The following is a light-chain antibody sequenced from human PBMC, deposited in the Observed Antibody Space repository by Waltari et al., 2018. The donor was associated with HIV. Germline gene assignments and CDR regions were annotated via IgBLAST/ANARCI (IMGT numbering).Light chain of an antibody. V-gene: IGKV3-15*01. J-gene: IGKJ3*01. CDR3: QQYNTWPLT. Sequence: EIMMTQSPATLSVSPGERATLSCRASQSVTSSLAWYQQKPGQAPRLLIYGASKRATGVPTRFSGGGSGTEFTLTISSLQSEDFAVYSCQQYNTWPLTFGPGTKVDIK. CDR1: QSVTSS. CDR2: GAS.